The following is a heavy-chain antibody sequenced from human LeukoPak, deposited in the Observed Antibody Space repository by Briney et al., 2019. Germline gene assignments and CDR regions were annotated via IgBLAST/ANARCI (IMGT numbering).Heavy chain of an antibody. Sequence: PSETLSLTCSVSGGPITTSSYYWAWIRQPPEKGLEWIGSIYYTGGTNYSPSLKSRVTISVDRSKNQFSLKLSSVTAADTAVYYCARLNIAAAGYNWFDPWGQGTLVTVSS. D-gene: IGHD6-13*01. CDR1: GGPITTSSYY. CDR2: IYYTGGT. CDR3: ARLNIAAAGYNWFDP. V-gene: IGHV4-39*07. J-gene: IGHJ5*02.